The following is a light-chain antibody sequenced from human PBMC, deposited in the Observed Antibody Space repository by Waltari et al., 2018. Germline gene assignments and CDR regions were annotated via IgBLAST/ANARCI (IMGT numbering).Light chain of an antibody. CDR1: QTVRTTY. CDR2: DTS. Sequence: EIVLTQSPGTLSLSPGERATLSCRASQTVRTTYLAWYQQKPGQAPTLLIYDTSSRATGIPDRCSGSGSGTDFSLTISSLEPEDFAVYYCQQYDISPLTFGGGTKVETK. CDR3: QQYDISPLT. J-gene: IGKJ4*01. V-gene: IGKV3-20*01.